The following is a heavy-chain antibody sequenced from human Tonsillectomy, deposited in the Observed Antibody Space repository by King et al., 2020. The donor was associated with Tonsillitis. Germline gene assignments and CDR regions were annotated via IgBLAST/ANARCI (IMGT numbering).Heavy chain of an antibody. J-gene: IGHJ4*02. CDR2: ISSSGTYT. Sequence: VQLVESGGGLVKPGGSLRLSCAASGFTLSDYDMNWVRQTPGKGMEWVSSISSSGTYTFYADSVKGRFTISRDNAKNSLYLQMSSLRVEDTAVYYCARHRGTTVTTPLGYWGQGTLVTVSS. D-gene: IGHD4-17*01. CDR3: ARHRGTTVTTPLGY. CDR1: GFTLSDYD. V-gene: IGHV3-21*01.